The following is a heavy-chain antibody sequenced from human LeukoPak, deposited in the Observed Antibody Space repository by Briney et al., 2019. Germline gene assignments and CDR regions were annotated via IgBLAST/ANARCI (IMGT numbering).Heavy chain of an antibody. D-gene: IGHD3-10*01. Sequence: GGSLRLSCAASGFTSSDYYMSWIRQAPGEGLEWVSYIISTGITKYYADSVKGRFTISRDNAENSLYLQMNSLRAEDTAVYYCAGGRFNTYYFDYWGQGTLVTVSS. CDR1: GFTSSDYY. J-gene: IGHJ4*02. CDR2: IISTGITK. CDR3: AGGRFNTYYFDY. V-gene: IGHV3-11*01.